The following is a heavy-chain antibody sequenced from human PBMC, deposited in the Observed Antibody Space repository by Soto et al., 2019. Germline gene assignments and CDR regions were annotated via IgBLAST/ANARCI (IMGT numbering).Heavy chain of an antibody. Sequence: GGSLRLSCAASGFTFSSYAMSWVRQAPGKGLEWFSAISGSGGSTYYADSVKGRFTISRDNSKNTLYLQMNSLRAEDTAVYYCAKVLVWDSSGYYLPHEYFEDWGQGTLVTVSS. CDR1: GFTFSSYA. CDR2: ISGSGGST. V-gene: IGHV3-23*01. J-gene: IGHJ4*02. D-gene: IGHD3-22*01. CDR3: AKVLVWDSSGYYLPHEYFED.